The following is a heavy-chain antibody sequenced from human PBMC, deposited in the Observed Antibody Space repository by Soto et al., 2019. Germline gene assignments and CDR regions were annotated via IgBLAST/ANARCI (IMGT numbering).Heavy chain of an antibody. V-gene: IGHV1-69*13. CDR2: NNPIFGTG. D-gene: IGHD5-12*01. J-gene: IGHJ4*02. CDR1: GGTLSNYA. CDR3: ARPVEMATISRSYLFY. Sequence: GASLKVSCKTSGGTLSNYAINWVRQAPGQGLEWMGGNNPIFGTGNCTQKLKSRVTMTADESTRTAYMDVSGLRPEYTAVYYCARPVEMATISRSYLFYWGQGTMVTVSS.